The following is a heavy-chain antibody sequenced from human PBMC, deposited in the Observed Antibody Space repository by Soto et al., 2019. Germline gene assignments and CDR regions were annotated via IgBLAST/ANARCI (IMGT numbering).Heavy chain of an antibody. V-gene: IGHV3-15*07. CDR3: TTGRDDLLY. D-gene: IGHD1-26*01. Sequence: EVQLVESGGGLVKPGGSLRLSCAVSGFTFDKVWMNWVRQAPGKGLEWVGRIKSKTDGGTTDYAAPVKGRFTISRDDSKNMLYLQMISLITADTGMYVCTTGRDDLLYWGQGTLVTVSS. J-gene: IGHJ4*02. CDR1: GFTFDKVW. CDR2: IKSKTDGGTT.